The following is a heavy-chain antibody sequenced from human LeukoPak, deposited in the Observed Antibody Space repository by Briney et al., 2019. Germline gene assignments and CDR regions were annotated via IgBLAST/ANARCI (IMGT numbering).Heavy chain of an antibody. J-gene: IGHJ3*02. CDR1: GFTFYMYA. D-gene: IGHD3-10*01. Sequence: GGSLTLSCQASGFTFYMYAMSWVRQAPGKGLEWVAVIWYDGSNKYYADSVKGRFTISRDNSKNTLYLQMNSLRAEDTAVYYCAKDRVTMVRSPDAFDIWGQGTMVTVSS. V-gene: IGHV3-33*06. CDR3: AKDRVTMVRSPDAFDI. CDR2: IWYDGSNK.